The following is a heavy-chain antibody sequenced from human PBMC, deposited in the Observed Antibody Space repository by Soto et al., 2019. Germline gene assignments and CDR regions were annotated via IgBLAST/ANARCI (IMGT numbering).Heavy chain of an antibody. V-gene: IGHV4-39*01. Sequence: PSETLSLTCTVSGGSISSSNYHWGWIRQPPGKGLEWIGSMYYSGSTYYNPSLKSRVTISVDTSKNQLSLKLTSVTAADTVVYHCARHVGNSPPGSWGQGTQVTVSS. CDR1: GGSISSSNYH. J-gene: IGHJ4*02. CDR2: MYYSGST. CDR3: ARHVGNSPPGS. D-gene: IGHD1-26*01.